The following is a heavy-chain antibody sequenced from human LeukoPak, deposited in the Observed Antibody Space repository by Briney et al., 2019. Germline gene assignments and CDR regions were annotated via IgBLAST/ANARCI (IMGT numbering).Heavy chain of an antibody. D-gene: IGHD5-18*01. CDR3: ARGLSRYSWFDY. CDR2: INHSGST. V-gene: IGHV4-34*01. CDR1: GGSSSGYY. J-gene: IGHJ4*02. Sequence: PAETLSLTCAVYGGSSSGYYWSWIRQPPGKGLEWIGEINHSGSTNYNPSLKSRVTISVDTSKNQFSLKLSSVTAADTAVYYCARGLSRYSWFDYWGQGTLVTVSS.